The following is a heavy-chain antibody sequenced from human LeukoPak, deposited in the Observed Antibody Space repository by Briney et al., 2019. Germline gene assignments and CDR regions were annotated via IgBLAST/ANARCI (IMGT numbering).Heavy chain of an antibody. Sequence: PSGTLSLTCAVSGGSINSSNWWSWVRQPPGKGLEWIGEIYHSGSTKCNPSLKSRVTISVDKSKNQFSLKLNSVTAADTAVYYCAREVGRGLFDYWGQGTLVTVSS. J-gene: IGHJ4*02. CDR1: GGSINSSNW. D-gene: IGHD1-26*01. V-gene: IGHV4-4*02. CDR2: IYHSGST. CDR3: AREVGRGLFDY.